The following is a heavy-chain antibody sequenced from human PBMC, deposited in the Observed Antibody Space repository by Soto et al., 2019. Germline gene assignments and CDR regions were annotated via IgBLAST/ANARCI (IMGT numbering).Heavy chain of an antibody. V-gene: IGHV3-74*01. D-gene: IGHD5-12*01. J-gene: IGHJ4*02. CDR3: VKVLARGVGVPRFYFDS. CDR2: INADGTST. Sequence: LRLSCAASGFTFSNSWMHWVRQVSGKGLEWVSRINADGTSTSYADSVKGRFTISRDKAKNTLYLHVNSLRAEDTAVYYCVKVLARGVGVPRFYFDSWGQGALVTVSS. CDR1: GFTFSNSW.